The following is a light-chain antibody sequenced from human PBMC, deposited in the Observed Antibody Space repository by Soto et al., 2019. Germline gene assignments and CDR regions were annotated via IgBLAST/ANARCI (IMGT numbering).Light chain of an antibody. CDR1: QDINRY. J-gene: IGKJ4*01. CDR3: QQYDSLPPT. Sequence: DIQLTQSPSSLSASVGDRVTITCQASQDINRYVNWYQQQLGKAPKLLMFDAATLESGVPSRFSGSGFGTEFTLTIGSLQPEVFATYFSQQYDSLPPTFGGGTKVDIQ. V-gene: IGKV1-33*01. CDR2: DAA.